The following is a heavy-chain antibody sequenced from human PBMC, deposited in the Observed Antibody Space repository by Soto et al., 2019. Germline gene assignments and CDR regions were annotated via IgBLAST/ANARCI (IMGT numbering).Heavy chain of an antibody. D-gene: IGHD6-19*01. Sequence: QVQLVQSGGEVKKPGASVKVSCKAAGYTFTSHGISWVRQAPGQGLEWMGWISTFHGSINYAQKFQGRGTMTTDTSTSTAEMELRSLRSDDTAVYYCARFYSSGWPRGYFDYWGQGTPVNVSA. CDR2: ISTFHGSI. J-gene: IGHJ4*02. CDR3: ARFYSSGWPRGYFDY. CDR1: GYTFTSHG. V-gene: IGHV1-18*01.